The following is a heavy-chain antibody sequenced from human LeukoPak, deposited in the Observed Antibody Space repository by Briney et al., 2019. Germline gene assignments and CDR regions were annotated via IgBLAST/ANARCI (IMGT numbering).Heavy chain of an antibody. Sequence: PSETLSLTCTVSSGSISSYYWSWIRQPPGKGLEWIGYIYNTGEITDYSPSLKSRVTISVDTSENQFSLRLNSVTTADTAVYYCARMGAIAGASANVDFWGQGTLVTVSS. V-gene: IGHV4-59*01. CDR2: IYNTGEIT. CDR1: SGSISSYY. D-gene: IGHD4/OR15-4a*01. CDR3: ARMGAIAGASANVDF. J-gene: IGHJ4*02.